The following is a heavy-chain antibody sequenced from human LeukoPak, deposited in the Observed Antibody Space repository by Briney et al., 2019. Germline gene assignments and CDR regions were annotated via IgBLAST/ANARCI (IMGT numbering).Heavy chain of an antibody. J-gene: IGHJ4*02. D-gene: IGHD3-10*01. Sequence: PSETLSLTCTVSGGSISSSSYYWGWIRQPPGKGLEWIGSIYYSGSTYYNPSLKSRVTISVDTSKYQFSLKLSSVTAADTAVYYCARELFGITPSDYWGQGTLVTVSS. CDR2: IYYSGST. CDR1: GGSISSSSYY. CDR3: ARELFGITPSDY. V-gene: IGHV4-39*01.